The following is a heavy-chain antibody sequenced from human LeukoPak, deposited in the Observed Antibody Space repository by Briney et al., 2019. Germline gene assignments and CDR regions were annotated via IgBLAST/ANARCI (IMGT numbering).Heavy chain of an antibody. J-gene: IGHJ4*02. V-gene: IGHV1-46*01. CDR3: ARFIPCGGDCYYFDY. D-gene: IGHD2-21*02. CDR1: GYTFTNYY. CDR2: INPSVGMT. Sequence: ASVKVSCKASGYTFTNYYMSWVRQAPGQGLQWMGLINPSVGMTTYAQKFQGRVTMTRDTSTSTVYMELSSLRSEDTAVYYCARFIPCGGDCYYFDYWGRGVLVTVSS.